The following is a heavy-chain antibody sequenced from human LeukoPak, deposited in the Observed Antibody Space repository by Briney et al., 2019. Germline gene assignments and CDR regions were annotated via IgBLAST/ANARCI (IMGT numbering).Heavy chain of an antibody. CDR2: ISSTSSDL. D-gene: IGHD3-10*01. Sequence: GGSLRLSCAASGFNFKSYSMNWVRQTPGKGLVWVSFISSTSSDLLYADSVKGRFTVSRDNGKNSLYLQMNSLRAEDTAVYYCARAAGHYFDYWGQGSLVTVSS. CDR3: ARAAGHYFDY. J-gene: IGHJ4*02. V-gene: IGHV3-21*06. CDR1: GFNFKSYS.